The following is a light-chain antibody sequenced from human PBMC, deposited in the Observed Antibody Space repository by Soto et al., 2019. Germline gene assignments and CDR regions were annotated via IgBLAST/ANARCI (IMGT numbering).Light chain of an antibody. CDR2: EDN. V-gene: IGLV6-57*02. J-gene: IGLJ6*01. CDR1: SGSIAGHY. Sequence: NFLLTKPHSVSGSQGKTVTISCTGSSGSIAGHYVQWYQQRPGSAPTTVIDEDNQSPSGVPDRSSGSNDSTSNSAAPTISGLKTDDEAGYYCQSYDSGNNVFGSGTQLTLL. CDR3: QSYDSGNNV.